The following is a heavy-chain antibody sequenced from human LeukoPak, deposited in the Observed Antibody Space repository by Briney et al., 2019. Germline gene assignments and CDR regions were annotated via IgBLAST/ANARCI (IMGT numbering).Heavy chain of an antibody. Sequence: SETLSLTCTVSGYSISSDYFWGWIRQPPGKGLEWIGTIYYSGSTYYNPSLKSRVTISVDTSKNQFSLKLSSVTAADTAVYYCARGDGSGSYQGAYYYMDVWGKGTTVTVSS. J-gene: IGHJ6*03. CDR1: GYSISSDYF. D-gene: IGHD3-10*01. V-gene: IGHV4-38-2*02. CDR3: ARGDGSGSYQGAYYYMDV. CDR2: IYYSGST.